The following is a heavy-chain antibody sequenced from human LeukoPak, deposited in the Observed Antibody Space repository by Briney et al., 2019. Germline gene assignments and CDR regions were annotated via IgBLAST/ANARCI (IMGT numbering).Heavy chain of an antibody. V-gene: IGHV4-39*01. CDR1: GDSISSSSHY. CDR2: KYSSGST. CDR3: ARPDLDYYDSSGYAY. J-gene: IGHJ4*02. D-gene: IGHD3-22*01. Sequence: PSETLSLTCTVSGDSISSSSHYWGWIRQPAGQGLEWIGRKYSSGSTYYNPSLKSRVTISVDTSKNQFSLKLSSVTAADTAVYYCARPDLDYYDSSGYAYWGQGTLVTVSS.